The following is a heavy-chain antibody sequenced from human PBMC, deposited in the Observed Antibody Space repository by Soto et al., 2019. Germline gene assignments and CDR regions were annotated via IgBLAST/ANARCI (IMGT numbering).Heavy chain of an antibody. Sequence: GGSLRLSCAASGFTFSSYGMHWVRQAPGKGLEWVAVISFDGSNKYYADSVKGRFTISRDNSKNTLYLQMNSLRAEDTAVYYCAKDQDDIVVVPAAMPVDPWGQGTLVTVSS. V-gene: IGHV3-30*18. J-gene: IGHJ5*02. CDR1: GFTFSSYG. CDR3: AKDQDDIVVVPAAMPVDP. D-gene: IGHD2-2*01. CDR2: ISFDGSNK.